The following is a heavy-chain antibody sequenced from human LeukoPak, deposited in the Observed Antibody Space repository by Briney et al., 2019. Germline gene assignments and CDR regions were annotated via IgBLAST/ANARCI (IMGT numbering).Heavy chain of an antibody. CDR2: ISAYNGNT. CDR3: AREIAPAGSPYFDY. V-gene: IGHV1-18*01. Sequence: GASVKVSCKASGYTFTNYGISWVRQAPGQGLEWMGWISAYNGNTNYAQKLQGRVTMTTDTSTSTAYMELRSLRSDDTAVYYCAREIAPAGSPYFDYWGQGTLVTVSS. D-gene: IGHD6-13*01. J-gene: IGHJ4*02. CDR1: GYTFTNYG.